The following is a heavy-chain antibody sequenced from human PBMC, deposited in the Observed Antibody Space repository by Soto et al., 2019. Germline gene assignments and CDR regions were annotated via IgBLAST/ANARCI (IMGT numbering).Heavy chain of an antibody. CDR1: GGSISSGGYY. Sequence: QVQLQESGPGLVKPSQTLSLTCTVSGGSISSGGYYWSWIRQHPGKGLEWIGYIYYSGSTYYNPSLKSRVTISVDTSKNQFSLKLSSVTAADTAVYYCARSGIAARPGYYGSGSYQLVDYWGQGTLVTVSS. D-gene: IGHD3-10*01. CDR3: ARSGIAARPGYYGSGSYQLVDY. J-gene: IGHJ4*02. V-gene: IGHV4-31*03. CDR2: IYYSGST.